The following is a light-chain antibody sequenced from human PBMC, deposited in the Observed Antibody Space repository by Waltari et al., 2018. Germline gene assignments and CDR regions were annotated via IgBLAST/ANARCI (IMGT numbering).Light chain of an antibody. Sequence: IQLTQSPSSLSASVGDRVTITCRPSQGMSSYLAWYQQKPGKAPKLLIYSASTLQSGVPSRFSGSGSGTDFTLTINSRQPEDFATYYCQQLNSYPLLTFGGGTKVEIK. V-gene: IGKV1-9*01. J-gene: IGKJ4*01. CDR1: QGMSSY. CDR3: QQLNSYPLLT. CDR2: SAS.